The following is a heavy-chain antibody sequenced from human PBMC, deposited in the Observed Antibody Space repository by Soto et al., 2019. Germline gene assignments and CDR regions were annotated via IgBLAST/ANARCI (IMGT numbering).Heavy chain of an antibody. Sequence: GGSLRLSCAASGFTFSSYVMNWVRQAPGTGLEWVSSINTNGGSRYYADSVRGRFTISRDNAKNSLYLQMDSLRDDDTARYYCARSSSSGDVWGQGTTVTVSS. J-gene: IGHJ6*02. CDR1: GFTFSSYV. V-gene: IGHV3-21*01. CDR3: ARSSSSGDV. D-gene: IGHD2-2*01. CDR2: INTNGGSR.